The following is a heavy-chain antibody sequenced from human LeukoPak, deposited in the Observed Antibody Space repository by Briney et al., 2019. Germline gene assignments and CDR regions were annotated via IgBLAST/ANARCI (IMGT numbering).Heavy chain of an antibody. CDR1: GGSISSYY. D-gene: IGHD2-2*01. V-gene: IGHV4-59*08. J-gene: IGHJ3*02. Sequence: SETLSLTCTVSGGSISSYYWSWIRQPAGKGLEWIGYIYYSGSTNYNPSLKSRVTISVDTSKNQFSLKLSSVTAADTAVYYCAAYCSSTSCYPTHDAFDIWGQGTMVTVSS. CDR2: IYYSGST. CDR3: AAYCSSTSCYPTHDAFDI.